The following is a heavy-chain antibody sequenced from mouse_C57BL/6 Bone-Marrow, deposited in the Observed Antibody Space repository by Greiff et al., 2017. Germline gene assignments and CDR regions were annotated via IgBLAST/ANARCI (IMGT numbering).Heavy chain of an antibody. D-gene: IGHD2-4*01. CDR1: GFTFSSYA. CDR2: ISDGGSYT. J-gene: IGHJ3*01. V-gene: IGHV5-4*01. CDR3: GRDHCYDWDGAY. Sequence: EVKLMESGGGLVKPGGSLKLSCAASGFTFSSYAMSWVRQTPEKRLEWVATISDGGSYTYYPDNVKGRFTISRDNAKNNLYLQMSQLKSEDPAMYCGGRDHCYDWDGAYWGKGTMVTVSA.